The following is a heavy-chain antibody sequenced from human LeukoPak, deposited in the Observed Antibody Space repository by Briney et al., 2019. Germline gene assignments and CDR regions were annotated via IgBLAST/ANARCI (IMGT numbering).Heavy chain of an antibody. D-gene: IGHD2-2*01. CDR2: ITGSGDKT. CDR3: AKSGLVVVPAAYDH. Sequence: PGGSLRLSCAASGLTFSSYAMSWVRQAPGKGLEWVSGITGSGDKTSYGEPVKGRFTISRDNSKNTLYLQMNSLRAEDTAVYFCAKSGLVVVPAAYDHWGRGSLVTVPS. CDR1: GLTFSSYA. V-gene: IGHV3-23*01. J-gene: IGHJ5*02.